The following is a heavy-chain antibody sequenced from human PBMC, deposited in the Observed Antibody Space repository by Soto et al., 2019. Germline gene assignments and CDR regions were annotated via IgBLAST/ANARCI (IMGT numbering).Heavy chain of an antibody. CDR1: GGSISSGGYS. CDR2: IYHSGTT. V-gene: IGHV4-30-2*01. D-gene: IGHD6-13*01. Sequence: RSRTCAVSGGSISSGGYSWSWIRQPPGKGLEWIGYIYHSGTTYYNPSLKSRVTISLDRSKSQFSLDLSSVTAADTAVYYCARDRGIDNCFDSWGQRTLVTVSS. J-gene: IGHJ5*01. CDR3: ARDRGIDNCFDS.